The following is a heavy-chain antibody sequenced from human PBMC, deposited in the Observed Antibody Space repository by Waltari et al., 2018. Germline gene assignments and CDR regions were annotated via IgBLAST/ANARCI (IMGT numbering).Heavy chain of an antibody. Sequence: EVQLVESGGGLVQPGGSLRLSCAASGFTFSSYWMSWVRQAPGKGLEWVANIKQDGSEKYYVDSVKGRFTISRDNDKNLLYLQMNSLRAEDTAVDYCARSRIAVAGTPLAWGQGTLVTVSS. CDR1: GFTFSSYW. D-gene: IGHD6-19*01. CDR2: IKQDGSEK. CDR3: ARSRIAVAGTPLA. V-gene: IGHV3-7*01. J-gene: IGHJ5*02.